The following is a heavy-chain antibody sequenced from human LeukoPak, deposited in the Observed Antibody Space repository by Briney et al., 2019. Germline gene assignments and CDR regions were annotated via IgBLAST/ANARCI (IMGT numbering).Heavy chain of an antibody. J-gene: IGHJ5*02. CDR2: ISIDGSEK. CDR3: ARSHYYDSSGYPNWFDP. D-gene: IGHD3-22*01. CDR1: GFTFRNYG. V-gene: IGHV3-30*03. Sequence: GRSLRLSCAASGFTFRNYGMHWVRQAPGKGLEWVAVISIDGSEKYYADSVKGRFTISRDNSKNTLYLQMNSLRAEDTAVYYCARSHYYDSSGYPNWFDPWGQGTLVTVSS.